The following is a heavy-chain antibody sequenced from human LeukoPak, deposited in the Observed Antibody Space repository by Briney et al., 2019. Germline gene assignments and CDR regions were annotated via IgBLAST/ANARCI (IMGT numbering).Heavy chain of an antibody. CDR3: AALQMQYYYYGMDV. CDR2: IVVGSGNT. J-gene: IGHJ6*02. Sequence: SVKVSCKASGFTFTSSAVQWVRQARGQRLEWIGWIVVGSGNTNYAQKFQERVTITRDMSTSTAYMELSSLRPEDTAVYYCAALQMQYYYYGMDVWGQGTTVTVSS. CDR1: GFTFTSSA. V-gene: IGHV1-58*01.